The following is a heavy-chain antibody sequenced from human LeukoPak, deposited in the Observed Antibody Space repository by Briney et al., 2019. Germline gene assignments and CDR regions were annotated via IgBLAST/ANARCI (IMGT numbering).Heavy chain of an antibody. V-gene: IGHV1-2*02. CDR2: INPNSGGT. J-gene: IGHJ5*02. CDR3: ARDGIYGSGSYYEISWFDP. Sequence: ASVKVSCKTSGYTFTDHYIHWVRQAPGQGLEWMGWINPNSGGTDYAQKFQGRVTMTSDTSISTAFMELSRLRSDDTAVYYCARDGIYGSGSYYEISWFDPWGQGTLVTVSS. CDR1: GYTFTDHY. D-gene: IGHD3-10*01.